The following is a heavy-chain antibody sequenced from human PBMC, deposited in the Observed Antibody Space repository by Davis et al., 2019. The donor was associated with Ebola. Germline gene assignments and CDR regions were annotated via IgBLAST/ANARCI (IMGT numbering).Heavy chain of an antibody. CDR3: ARDGKQWLVFDY. V-gene: IGHV3-7*01. Sequence: GESLKISCAASGFTFSSYWMNWVRQAPGKGLEWVANIKQDGSEKYYVDSVKGRFTVSRDNSKNTFYLQMNTLRPEDTAVYYCARDGKQWLVFDYWGQGALVTVSS. J-gene: IGHJ4*02. CDR2: IKQDGSEK. D-gene: IGHD6-19*01. CDR1: GFTFSSYW.